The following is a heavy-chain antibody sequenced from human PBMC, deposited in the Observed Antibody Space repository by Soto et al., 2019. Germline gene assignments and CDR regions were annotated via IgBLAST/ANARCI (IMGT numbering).Heavy chain of an antibody. CDR2: IYWDDDK. J-gene: IGHJ6*02. V-gene: IGHV2-5*02. D-gene: IGHD3-9*01. CDR1: GFSLSTIGVG. CDR3: AHSPFAYYDTLTGPEV. Sequence: SGPTLVNPTRTLTLTCTFSGFSLSTIGVGVGWIRQPPGKALEWLALIYWDDDKRYSPSLKSRLTITKDTSKNQVVLTMTNMDPVDTATYYCAHSPFAYYDTLTGPEVWGQGTTVTVSS.